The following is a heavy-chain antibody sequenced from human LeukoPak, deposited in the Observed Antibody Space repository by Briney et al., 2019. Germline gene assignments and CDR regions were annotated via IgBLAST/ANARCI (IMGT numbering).Heavy chain of an antibody. D-gene: IGHD6-19*01. CDR2: IKDDGSAN. CDR3: AREHLAVAGADH. Sequence: GGSLRLSCAASGFTFSSSWMSWLRQAPGKGLGWVADIKDDGSANYYVDSVKGRFSISRDNAKNSLYLRMNCLGVEGTGVYYCAREHLAVAGADHWGQGTLVTVSS. CDR1: GFTFSSSW. V-gene: IGHV3-7*01. J-gene: IGHJ4*02.